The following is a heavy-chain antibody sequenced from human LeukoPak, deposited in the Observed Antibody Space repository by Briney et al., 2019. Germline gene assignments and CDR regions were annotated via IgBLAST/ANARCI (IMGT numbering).Heavy chain of an antibody. V-gene: IGHV3-7*01. Sequence: PGGSLRLSCVASGFTFSSYWMTWVRQAPGKGLELVANIKEDGSEKYYVDSVKGRFTISRDNAKNSLFLQMSSLRAEDTAVYFCVYGGSYYVAWGQGTLVTVSS. CDR1: GFTFSSYW. CDR3: VYGGSYYVA. CDR2: IKEDGSEK. J-gene: IGHJ5*02. D-gene: IGHD1-26*01.